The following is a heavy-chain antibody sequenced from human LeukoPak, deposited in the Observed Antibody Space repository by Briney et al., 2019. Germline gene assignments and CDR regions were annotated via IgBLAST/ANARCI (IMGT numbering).Heavy chain of an antibody. Sequence: SETLSLTCTVSGGFISSSSYYWGWIRQPPGKGLEWIGSIYYSGSTYYNPSLKSRVTISVDTSKNQFSLKLSSVTAADTAVYYCARHFRIAAAGNEFDYWGQGTLVTVSS. J-gene: IGHJ4*02. V-gene: IGHV4-39*01. CDR1: GGFISSSSYY. CDR2: IYYSGST. CDR3: ARHFRIAAAGNEFDY. D-gene: IGHD6-13*01.